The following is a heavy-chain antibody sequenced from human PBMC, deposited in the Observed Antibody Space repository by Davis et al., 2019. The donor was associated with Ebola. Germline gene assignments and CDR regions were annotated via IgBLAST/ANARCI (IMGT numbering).Heavy chain of an antibody. D-gene: IGHD4-11*01. CDR3: AKEGGGYSNSLGY. CDR1: GFTVSSTY. Sequence: PGGSLRLSCAASGFTVSSTYMNWVRQAPGKGLECVSIILSGGNTFYEDSVKDRFTISRDNSKNILYLQMNSLRAEDTAVYYCAKEGGGYSNSLGYWGQGTLVTVSS. CDR2: ILSGGNT. V-gene: IGHV3-53*01. J-gene: IGHJ4*02.